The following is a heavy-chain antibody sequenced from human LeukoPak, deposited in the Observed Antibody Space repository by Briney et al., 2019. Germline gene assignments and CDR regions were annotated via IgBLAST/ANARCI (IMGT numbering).Heavy chain of an antibody. CDR1: GGSFSGYY. D-gene: IGHD6-13*01. Sequence: SETLSLTCAVYGGSFSGYYWSWIRQPPGKGLEWIGEINHSGSTNYNPSLKSRVTISVDTSKNQFSLKLSSVTAADTAVYYCARHRVSYSSSWYYGMDVWGQGTTVTVSS. CDR3: ARHRVSYSSSWYYGMDV. V-gene: IGHV4-34*01. CDR2: INHSGST. J-gene: IGHJ6*02.